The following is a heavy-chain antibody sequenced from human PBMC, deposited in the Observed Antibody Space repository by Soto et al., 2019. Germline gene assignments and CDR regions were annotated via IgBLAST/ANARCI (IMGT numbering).Heavy chain of an antibody. V-gene: IGHV3-23*01. J-gene: IGHJ4*02. D-gene: IGHD6-13*01. CDR1: GFTFSNYA. CDR2: ISGSGGST. CDR3: AQDQGSSWYVLDY. Sequence: EVQLLESGGGLVQPGGSLRLSCAASGFTFSNYAVTWVRQAPGKGLEWVSTISGSGGSTYYADSVKGRFTISRDNSKNTLYLQMNSLRAENWAVYYCAQDQGSSWYVLDYWGQGTLVTVSS.